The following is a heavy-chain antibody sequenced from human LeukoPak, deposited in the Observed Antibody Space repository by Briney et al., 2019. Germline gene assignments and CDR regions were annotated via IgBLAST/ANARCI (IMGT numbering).Heavy chain of an antibody. V-gene: IGHV1-69*04. J-gene: IGHJ4*02. Sequence: GASVKVSCKASGGTFSSYAISWVRQAPGQGLEWMGRIIPILGIANYAQKFQGRVTITADKSTSTAYMEVSSLRSEDTAVYYCARDLRGDYGDYWGQGTLVTVSS. CDR1: GGTFSSYA. CDR2: IIPILGIA. CDR3: ARDLRGDYGDY.